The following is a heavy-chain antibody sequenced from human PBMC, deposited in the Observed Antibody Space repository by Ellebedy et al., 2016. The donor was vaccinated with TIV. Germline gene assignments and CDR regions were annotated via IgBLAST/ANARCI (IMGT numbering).Heavy chain of an antibody. D-gene: IGHD1-26*01. J-gene: IGHJ4*02. CDR3: TKAKGYFGIYPHDS. CDR2: ISYDGSNT. Sequence: GESLKISCAASGFTFISYGMHWVRQAPGKGLEWVAVISYDGSNTYYADSVKGRFNISRYNSKNTLYLQLNSLKAEDTALYYCTKAKGYFGIYPHDSWGQGTLVTVSS. V-gene: IGHV3-30*18. CDR1: GFTFISYG.